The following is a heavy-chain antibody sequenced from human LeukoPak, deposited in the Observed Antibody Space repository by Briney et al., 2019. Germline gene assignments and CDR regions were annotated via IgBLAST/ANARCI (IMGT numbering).Heavy chain of an antibody. D-gene: IGHD4-17*01. V-gene: IGHV3-11*01. CDR2: ISSSGSTI. CDR1: GFTFSDYY. Sequence: GGSLRLSCAASGFTFSDYYMSWIRQAPGKGLEWVSYISSSGSTIYYADSVKGRFTISRDNAKNSLYLQMNSLRDEDTAVYYCARDFYGYHDAFDIWGQGTMVTVSS. J-gene: IGHJ3*02. CDR3: ARDFYGYHDAFDI.